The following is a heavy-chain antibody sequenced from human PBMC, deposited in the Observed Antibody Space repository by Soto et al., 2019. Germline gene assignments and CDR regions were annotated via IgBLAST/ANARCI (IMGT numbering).Heavy chain of an antibody. D-gene: IGHD3-22*01. J-gene: IGHJ4*02. CDR2: IKSDGSYT. CDR1: GFTFNTYW. V-gene: IGHV3-74*01. CDR3: ATGGSGYFTY. Sequence: EVQLVESGGGLVQPGGSLRLSCAASGFTFNTYWMQWVRQAPGKGLVWVSRIKSDGSYTNCADSVKGRFTISRDNAKNTLFLQMNSLGAEDTAVYYCATGGSGYFTYWGQGTLVTVSS.